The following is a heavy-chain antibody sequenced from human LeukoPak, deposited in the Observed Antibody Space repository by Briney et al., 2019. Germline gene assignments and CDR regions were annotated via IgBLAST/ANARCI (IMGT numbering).Heavy chain of an antibody. V-gene: IGHV1-69*04. J-gene: IGHJ6*02. D-gene: IGHD3-9*01. CDR1: GGTFSSYA. CDR2: MIPILGIA. Sequence: GASVTVSCKASGGTFSSYAISWVRQAPGQGLEWMGRMIPILGIANYAQKFQGRVTITADKSTSTAYMELSSLRSEDTALYYCARYFDWLREDRNYYYGMDVWGQGTTVTVSS. CDR3: ARYFDWLREDRNYYYGMDV.